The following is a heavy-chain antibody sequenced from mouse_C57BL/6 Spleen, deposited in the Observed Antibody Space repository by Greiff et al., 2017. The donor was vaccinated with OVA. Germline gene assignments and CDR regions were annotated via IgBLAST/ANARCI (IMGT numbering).Heavy chain of an antibody. CDR1: GYTFTSYW. Sequence: QVHVKQSGAELAKPGASVKLSCKASGYTFTSYWMHWVKQRPGQGLEWIGYINPSSGYTKYNQKFKDKATLTADKSSSTAYMQLSSLTYEDSAVYYCARWDSNYYFDYWGQGTTLTVSS. CDR3: ARWDSNYYFDY. J-gene: IGHJ2*01. V-gene: IGHV1-7*01. D-gene: IGHD2-5*01. CDR2: INPSSGYT.